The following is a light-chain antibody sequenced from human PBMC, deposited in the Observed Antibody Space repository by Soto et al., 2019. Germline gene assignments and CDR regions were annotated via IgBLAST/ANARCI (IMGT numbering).Light chain of an antibody. CDR2: DVT. CDR3: CSYTSSSTYV. J-gene: IGLJ1*01. Sequence: QSVLTQPASVSGSPGQSITISCTGTGSDVGGYNYVSWYQQYPGKAPKLMIYDVTNRPSGVSNRFSGSKSGNTAALIIFGLQAEDEADYYWCSYTSSSTYVFGTGTKVTVL. V-gene: IGLV2-14*01. CDR1: GSDVGGYNY.